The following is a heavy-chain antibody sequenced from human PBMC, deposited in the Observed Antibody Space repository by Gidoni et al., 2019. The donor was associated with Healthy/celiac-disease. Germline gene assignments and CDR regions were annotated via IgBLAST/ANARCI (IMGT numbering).Heavy chain of an antibody. CDR3: TRPAYCSGGSCYPN. CDR2: IRSKANSYAT. V-gene: IGHV3-73*02. D-gene: IGHD2-15*01. J-gene: IGHJ4*02. CDR1: GLTSSGSA. Sequence: EVQLVESGGGLVQPGGSLKLSCADSGLTSSGSAMHRVRPAPGKGLEWVGRIRSKANSYATAYAASVKGRFTISRDDSKNTAYLQMNSLKTEDTAVYYCTRPAYCSGGSCYPNWGQGTLVTVSS.